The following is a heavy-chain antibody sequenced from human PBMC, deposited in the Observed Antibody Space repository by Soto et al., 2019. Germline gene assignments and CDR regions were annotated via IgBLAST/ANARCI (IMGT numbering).Heavy chain of an antibody. CDR3: ARGWGRMGYYYYGMDV. CDR2: IYTSGST. CDR1: GGSISSYY. J-gene: IGHJ6*02. V-gene: IGHV4-4*07. D-gene: IGHD3-16*01. Sequence: ETLSLPCTVSGGSISSYYWSWIRQPAGKGLEWIGRIYTSGSTNYNPSLKSRVTMSVDTSKNQFSLKLSSVTAADTAVYYCARGWGRMGYYYYGMDVWGQGTTVTVS.